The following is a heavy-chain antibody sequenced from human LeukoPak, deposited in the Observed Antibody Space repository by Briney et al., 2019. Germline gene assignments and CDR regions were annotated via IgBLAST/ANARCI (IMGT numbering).Heavy chain of an antibody. CDR2: ISSSGSTI. Sequence: GGSLRLSCAASGFTFSSYEMNWVRQAPGKGLEWVSYISSSGSTIYYADSVKGRFPISRDNAKNSLYLQMNSLRAEDTAVYYCARDGSTVTTGDNWFDPWGQGTLVTVSS. CDR1: GFTFSSYE. CDR3: ARDGSTVTTGDNWFDP. D-gene: IGHD4-17*01. J-gene: IGHJ5*02. V-gene: IGHV3-48*03.